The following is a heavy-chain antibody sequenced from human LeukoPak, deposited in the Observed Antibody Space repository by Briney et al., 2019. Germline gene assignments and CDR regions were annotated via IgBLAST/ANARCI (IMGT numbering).Heavy chain of an antibody. D-gene: IGHD5-18*01. CDR2: VYYSGST. J-gene: IGHJ4*02. Sequence: SQTLSLTCTVSGGSISSGDDYWSWIRQPPGKGLEWIGYVYYSGSTYYNPSLKSRVTISVDTSKNQFSLKLSSVTAADTAVYYCARGGVWLREVDYWGQGTLVTVSS. CDR1: GGSISSGDDY. CDR3: ARGGVWLREVDY. V-gene: IGHV4-30-4*01.